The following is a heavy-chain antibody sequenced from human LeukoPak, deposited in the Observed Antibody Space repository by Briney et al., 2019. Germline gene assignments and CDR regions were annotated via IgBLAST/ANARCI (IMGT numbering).Heavy chain of an antibody. CDR1: GYTFTSYG. D-gene: IGHD1-26*01. V-gene: IGHV1-18*01. J-gene: IGHJ6*03. CDR2: ISAYNGNT. CDR3: ARLGDLSSIVFGYYYYYYMDV. Sequence: ASVKVSCKASGYTFTSYGISWVRQAPGQGLEWMGWISAYNGNTNYAQKLQGRVTMTTDTSTSTAYMELRSLRSDDTAVYYCARLGDLSSIVFGYYYYYYMDVWGKGTTVTISS.